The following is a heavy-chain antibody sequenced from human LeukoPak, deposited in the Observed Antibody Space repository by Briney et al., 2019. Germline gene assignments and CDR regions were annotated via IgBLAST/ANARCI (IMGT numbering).Heavy chain of an antibody. CDR1: GGSISSGSYY. CDR2: IYTSGST. D-gene: IGHD6-13*01. Sequence: SETLSLTCTVSGGSISSGSYYWSWIRQPAGKGLEWIGRIYTSGSTNYNPSLKSRVTISVDTSKNQFSLKLSSVTAADTAVYYCAREIAAAGRDAFDIWGQGTMVTVSS. J-gene: IGHJ3*02. CDR3: AREIAAAGRDAFDI. V-gene: IGHV4-61*02.